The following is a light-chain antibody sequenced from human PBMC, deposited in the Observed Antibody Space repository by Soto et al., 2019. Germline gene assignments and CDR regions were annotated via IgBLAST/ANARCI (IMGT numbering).Light chain of an antibody. CDR1: QSISSY. V-gene: IGKV1-39*01. Sequence: DIQITHSPSSLSASVVDRVTITFLASQSISSYLNWYQQKPGKAPKLLIYAASSLQSGVPSRFSGSGSGTDFTLTISRLEPDDFAVYYCQKYDSDPQKFGQGTKVDIK. CDR2: AAS. CDR3: QKYDSDPQK. J-gene: IGKJ1*01.